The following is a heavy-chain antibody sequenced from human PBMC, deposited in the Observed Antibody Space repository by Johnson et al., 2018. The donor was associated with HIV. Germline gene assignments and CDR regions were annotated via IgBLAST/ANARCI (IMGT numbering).Heavy chain of an antibody. CDR1: GFTFSDYY. CDR2: ISSSGSTI. CDR3: ARKGERGIAVAEDAFDI. J-gene: IGHJ3*02. D-gene: IGHD6-19*01. V-gene: IGHV3-11*01. Sequence: QVHLVESGGGLVKPGGSLRLSCAASGFTFSDYYMSWIRQAPGKGLEWVSYISSSGSTIYYADSVKGRFTISRDNAKNSLYLQMNSLRAEDTALYYCARKGERGIAVAEDAFDIWGQGTMVTVSS.